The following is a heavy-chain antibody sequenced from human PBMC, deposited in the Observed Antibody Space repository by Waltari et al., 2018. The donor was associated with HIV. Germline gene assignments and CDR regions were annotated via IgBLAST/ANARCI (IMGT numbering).Heavy chain of an antibody. Sequence: QVHLVQSGAALRKPGASVTVSCKASGYNFTNYGITWVRQAPGQGLEWMGWISGYNGDTKYAQKVRGRVTMTTDTSTSTAYLEMGSLRFDDTDVYYCARDHYYGSSGYYSDYWGQGTLVTVSS. J-gene: IGHJ4*02. D-gene: IGHD3-22*01. CDR3: ARDHYYGSSGYYSDY. V-gene: IGHV1-18*01. CDR2: ISGYNGDT. CDR1: GYNFTNYG.